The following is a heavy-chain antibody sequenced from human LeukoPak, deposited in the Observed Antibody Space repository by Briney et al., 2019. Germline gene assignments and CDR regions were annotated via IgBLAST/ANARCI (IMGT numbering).Heavy chain of an antibody. CDR3: AKLFRSQRGKKYSSGWYGEYFQH. Sequence: GGSLRLSCAASGFTFSSYAMSWVRQAPGKGLEWVSAISGSGGSTYYADSVKGRFTISRDNSKNTLYLQMNSLRAEDTAVYYCAKLFRSQRGKKYSSGWYGEYFQHWGQGTLVTVSS. J-gene: IGHJ1*01. CDR2: ISGSGGST. CDR1: GFTFSSYA. D-gene: IGHD6-19*01. V-gene: IGHV3-23*01.